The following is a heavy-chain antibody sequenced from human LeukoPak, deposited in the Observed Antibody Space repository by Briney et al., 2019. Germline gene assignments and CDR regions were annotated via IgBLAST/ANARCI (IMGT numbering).Heavy chain of an antibody. Sequence: SVKVSCKASGGTFSSYAISWVRQAPGQGLEWMGRIIPILGIANYAQKFQGRVTITADKSTSTAYMEMNSLRSEDTALYYCARDFGIAVAGNWFDPWGQGTLVTVSS. V-gene: IGHV1-69*04. J-gene: IGHJ5*02. CDR2: IIPILGIA. CDR1: GGTFSSYA. CDR3: ARDFGIAVAGNWFDP. D-gene: IGHD6-19*01.